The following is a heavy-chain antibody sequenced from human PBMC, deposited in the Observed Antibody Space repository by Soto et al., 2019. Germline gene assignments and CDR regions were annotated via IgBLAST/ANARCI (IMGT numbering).Heavy chain of an antibody. V-gene: IGHV2-5*01. J-gene: IGHJ5*02. CDR2: IYWNDDR. CDR3: AHKGRSSGWAVGS. D-gene: IGHD6-19*01. CDR1: GFSLSPDDMG. Sequence: ITLKESGPTLVKPTQTLTLTCTFSGFSLSPDDMGVGWLRQSPGRALEWLAVIYWNDDRFYNPSLQSRLTITKDTPKSQVVLTMTNMDPVDTATYYCAHKGRSSGWAVGSWGPGTLVTVAS.